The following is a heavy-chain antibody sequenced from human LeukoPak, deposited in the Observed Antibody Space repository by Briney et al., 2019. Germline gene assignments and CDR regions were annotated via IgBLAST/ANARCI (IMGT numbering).Heavy chain of an antibody. J-gene: IGHJ6*02. CDR2: ISAYNGNT. CDR3: ARDWVMTTVTTFQYYGMDV. CDR1: GYTFTSYG. Sequence: ASVKVSFKASGYTFTSYGISWVRQAPGQGLEWMGWISAYNGNTNYAQKLQGRVTMTTDTSTSTAYMELRSLRSDDTAVYYCARDWVMTTVTTFQYYGMDVWGQGTTVTVSS. V-gene: IGHV1-18*01. D-gene: IGHD4-17*01.